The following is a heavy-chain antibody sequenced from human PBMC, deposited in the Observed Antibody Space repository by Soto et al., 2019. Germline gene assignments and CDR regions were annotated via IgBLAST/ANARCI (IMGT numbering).Heavy chain of an antibody. CDR1: GGTFSSYA. D-gene: IGHD6-6*01. CDR3: ARDPIAARPVGRNFDY. CDR2: IIPIFGTA. V-gene: IGHV1-69*13. J-gene: IGHJ4*02. Sequence: SVKVSCKASGGTFSSYAISWVRQAPGQGLEWMGGIIPIFGTANYAQKFQGRVTITADESTSTAYMELSSLRSEDTAVYYCARDPIAARPVGRNFDYWGQGTLVTVSS.